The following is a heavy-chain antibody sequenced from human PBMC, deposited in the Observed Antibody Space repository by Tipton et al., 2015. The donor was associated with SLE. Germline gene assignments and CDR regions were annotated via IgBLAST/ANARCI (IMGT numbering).Heavy chain of an antibody. D-gene: IGHD6-13*01. CDR3: AKDIAAAGFDY. V-gene: IGHV3-23*01. J-gene: IGHJ4*02. CDR2: ISGSGTHT. Sequence: GSLRLSCAASGFTFSTYAMSWVRQVPGMGLEWVSAISGSGTHTYYADSVKGRFTISRDNSKNTLYLQMNSLRAEDTAIFYCAKDIAAAGFDYWGRGTLVTVSS. CDR1: GFTFSTYA.